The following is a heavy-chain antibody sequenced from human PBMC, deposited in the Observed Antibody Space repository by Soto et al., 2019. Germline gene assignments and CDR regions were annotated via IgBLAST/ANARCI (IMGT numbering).Heavy chain of an antibody. Sequence: GGSLRLSCAASGFTFSSYAMSWVRQAPGKGLEGVSAMSGSGGSTYYADSVKGRFTISRDNSKNTLYLQMNSLRAEDTAVYYCAKVLRCSSPSCYRRYYGMDVWGQGTTVTVSS. D-gene: IGHD2-2*01. V-gene: IGHV3-23*01. CDR1: GFTFSSYA. J-gene: IGHJ6*02. CDR2: MSGSGGST. CDR3: AKVLRCSSPSCYRRYYGMDV.